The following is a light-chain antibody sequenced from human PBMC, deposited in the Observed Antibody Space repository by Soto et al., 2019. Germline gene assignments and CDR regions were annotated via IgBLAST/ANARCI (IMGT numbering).Light chain of an antibody. V-gene: IGLV2-14*01. Sequence: QPALTQPASVSGSPGQSITISCTGTSSDVGGYNHVSWYQIHPGKAPKLIIYEVTSRPSGVSYRFSGSKSGNSASLTTSGLQAEDEADYYCSSYASSSSYVFGGGTKVTVL. J-gene: IGLJ1*01. CDR2: EVT. CDR3: SSYASSSSYV. CDR1: SSDVGGYNH.